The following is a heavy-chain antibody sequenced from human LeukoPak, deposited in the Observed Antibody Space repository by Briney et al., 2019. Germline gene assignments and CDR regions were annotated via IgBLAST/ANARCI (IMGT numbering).Heavy chain of an antibody. D-gene: IGHD3-3*01. CDR1: GYTFTSYG. CDR3: ARDPRRYDFWSGYSDY. V-gene: IGHV1-18*01. Sequence: ASVKVSRKASGYTFTSYGISWVRQAHGQGLEWMGWISAYNGNTNYAQKHQGRVTMTTDTSTSTAYMELRSLRSDDTAVYYCARDPRRYDFWSGYSDYWGQGTLVTVSA. CDR2: ISAYNGNT. J-gene: IGHJ4*02.